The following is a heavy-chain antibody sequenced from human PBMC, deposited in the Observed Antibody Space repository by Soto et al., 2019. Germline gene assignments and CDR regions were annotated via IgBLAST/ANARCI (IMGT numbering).Heavy chain of an antibody. CDR3: AKDRPPPCPRMDV. CDR2: ISGSGGYT. J-gene: IGHJ6*02. Sequence: EGQLLESGGGLVQPGGSLRLSCAASGFTFFAYAMTWVRQAPGKGLEWVSTISGSGGYTYYADSVKGRFTISRDSSKNTLYLQIHSLRAEDTAIYYCAKDRPPPCPRMDVWGQGTTVTVSS. CDR1: GFTFFAYA. V-gene: IGHV3-23*01.